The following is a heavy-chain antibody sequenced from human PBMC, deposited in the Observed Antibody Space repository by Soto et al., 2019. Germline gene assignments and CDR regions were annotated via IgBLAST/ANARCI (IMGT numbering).Heavy chain of an antibody. CDR3: ARGRLNLVSYGDKKGWFDP. D-gene: IGHD4-17*01. CDR1: GGSISSGGYY. J-gene: IGHJ5*02. Sequence: TLSLTCTVSGGSISSGGYYWSWIRQHPGKGLEWIGNIYYSGSTYYNPSLKSRVTISVDTSKNQFSLKLSSVTAADTAVYYCARGRLNLVSYGDKKGWFDPWGQGTLVTVSS. V-gene: IGHV4-31*03. CDR2: IYYSGST.